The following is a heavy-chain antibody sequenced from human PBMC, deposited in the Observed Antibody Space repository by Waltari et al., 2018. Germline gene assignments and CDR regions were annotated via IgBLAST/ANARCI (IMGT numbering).Heavy chain of an antibody. CDR1: GGSISSHY. CDR3: ARASMVQGVDY. CDR2: IYYSGST. J-gene: IGHJ4*02. V-gene: IGHV4-59*11. D-gene: IGHD3-10*01. Sequence: QVQLQESGPGLVKPSETLSLTCTVSGGSISSHYWSWIRQPPGKGLEWIGYIYYSGSTNYNPSRKSRVTISVDTSKNQFSLKLSSVTAADTAVYYCARASMVQGVDYWGQGTLVTVSS.